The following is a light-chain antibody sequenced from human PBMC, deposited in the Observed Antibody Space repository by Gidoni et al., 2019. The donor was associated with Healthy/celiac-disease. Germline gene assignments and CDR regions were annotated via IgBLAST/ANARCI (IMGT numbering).Light chain of an antibody. J-gene: IGKJ4*01. CDR2: AAS. V-gene: IGKV1-39*01. Sequence: DIQMTQSPSSLSASVGDRVTITCRASQSVSSYLNWYQQKPGKAPKLLIDAASSLQSGVPSRFSGSGSGTDFTLIISSLQPEDFATYYCQQRYSIPLAFGGGTQVEIK. CDR3: QQRYSIPLA. CDR1: QSVSSY.